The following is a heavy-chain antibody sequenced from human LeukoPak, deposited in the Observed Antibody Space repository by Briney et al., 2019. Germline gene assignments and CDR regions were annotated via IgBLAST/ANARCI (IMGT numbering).Heavy chain of an antibody. D-gene: IGHD1-26*01. CDR1: GGSFSGYY. CDR2: INHSGST. Sequence: SETLSLTCAVYGGSFSGYYWSWIRQPPGKGLEWIGEINHSGSTNYNPSLKSRVTISVDTSKNQFSLKLSSVTAADTAVYYCARGGVGATIDWGQGTLVTVSS. CDR3: ARGGVGATID. V-gene: IGHV4-34*01. J-gene: IGHJ4*02.